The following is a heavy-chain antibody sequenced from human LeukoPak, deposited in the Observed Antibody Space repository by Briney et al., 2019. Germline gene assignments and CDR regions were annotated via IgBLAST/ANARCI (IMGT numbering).Heavy chain of an antibody. J-gene: IGHJ4*02. CDR3: AKDRGAVAPSGY. V-gene: IGHV3-23*01. CDR1: GFTIGGFA. CDR2: IGSDYKT. D-gene: IGHD6-19*01. Sequence: GGSLRLSCAASGFTIGGFAMTWVRQAPGKGLEWVSSIGSDYKTHYSESVKGRFAISRDNSQSTVFLQMNSLRAEDTALYYCAKDRGAVAPSGYWGQGTLVTVSS.